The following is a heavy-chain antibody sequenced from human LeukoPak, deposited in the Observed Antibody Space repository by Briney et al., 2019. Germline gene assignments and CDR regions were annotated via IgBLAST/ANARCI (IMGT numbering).Heavy chain of an antibody. J-gene: IGHJ5*02. V-gene: IGHV4-31*03. Sequence: PSETLSLTCTVSGGSISSGGYYLSWIRQHPGKGLEWIGYIYYSGSTYYNPSLKSRVTISVDTSKNQFSLKLSSVTAADTAVYYCARAFVVVPALWFDPWGQGTLVTVSS. CDR3: ARAFVVVPALWFDP. D-gene: IGHD2-2*01. CDR2: IYYSGST. CDR1: GGSISSGGYY.